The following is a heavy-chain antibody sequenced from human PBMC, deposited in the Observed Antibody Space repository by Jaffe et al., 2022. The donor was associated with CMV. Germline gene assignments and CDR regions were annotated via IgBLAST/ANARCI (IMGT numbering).Heavy chain of an antibody. J-gene: IGHJ3*01. D-gene: IGHD2-15*01. CDR3: TRGNGLGDCSGGSCYLI. V-gene: IGHV3-49*04. CDR1: GFTFGDYA. CDR2: IRSKAYGGTT. Sequence: EVQLVESGGGLVQPGRSLRLSCTASGFTFGDYAMSWVRQAPGKGLEWVGFIRSKAYGGTTEYAASVKGRFTISRDDSKSIAYLQMNSLKTEDTAVYYCTRGNGLGDCSGGSCYLIWGQGTMVTVSS.